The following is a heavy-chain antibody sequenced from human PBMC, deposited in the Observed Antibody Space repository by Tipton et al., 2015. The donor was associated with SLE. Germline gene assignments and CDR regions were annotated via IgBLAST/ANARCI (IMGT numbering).Heavy chain of an antibody. Sequence: TLSLTCTVSGDSINNGDYFWSWIRQPPEKGLEWIGYISYSGTTYYNPSLQSRALISIDTFKNQFSLKLNYVTAADTAVYYCASLGSGYSDYWGQGTLVTVSS. CDR1: GDSINNGDYF. V-gene: IGHV4-30-4*08. CDR2: ISYSGTT. D-gene: IGHD3-22*01. CDR3: ASLGSGYSDY. J-gene: IGHJ4*02.